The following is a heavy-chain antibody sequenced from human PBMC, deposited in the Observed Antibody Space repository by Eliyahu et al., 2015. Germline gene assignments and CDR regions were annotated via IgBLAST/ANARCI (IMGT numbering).Heavy chain of an antibody. CDR3: AKDRGGGFDY. CDR1: XFTFSSHX. D-gene: IGHD3-16*01. Sequence: EVQLLESGGGLVQPGGSLRLSCAAXXFTFSSHXXSWVXQAPGRGLEWXSAITTISGSGGGTYYADSVKGRFTISRDNSQNTLYLQMNSLRAEDTAVYYCAKDRGGGFDYWGQGTLVTVSS. J-gene: IGHJ4*02. CDR2: ITTISGSGGGT. V-gene: IGHV3-23*01.